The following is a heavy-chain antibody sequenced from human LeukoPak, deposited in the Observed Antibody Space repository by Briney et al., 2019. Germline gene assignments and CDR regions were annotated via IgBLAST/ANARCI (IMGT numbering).Heavy chain of an antibody. CDR1: GGSMSSYH. D-gene: IGHD2-15*01. Sequence: SVTLSLTCTVSGGSMSSYHWSWIRQPPGKGLEWMGYIYYSGSTNYNPSLKSRVTISVDTSKNQFSLKLSSVTAADTAVYYCARHNLYCSGGSCYSNWFDPWGQGTLVTVSS. J-gene: IGHJ5*02. CDR2: IYYSGST. CDR3: ARHNLYCSGGSCYSNWFDP. V-gene: IGHV4-59*08.